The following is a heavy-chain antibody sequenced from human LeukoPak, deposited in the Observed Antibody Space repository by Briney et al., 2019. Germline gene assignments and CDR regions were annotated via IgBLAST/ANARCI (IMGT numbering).Heavy chain of an antibody. CDR2: INHSGST. Sequence: SETLSLTCAVYGGTFSGYYWSWIRQPPGKGLEWIGEINHSGSTNYNPSLNSRVTISVDASKNQFSLKLSSVTAADTAVYYCARRCSSTSCNCFDPWGQGTLVTVSS. D-gene: IGHD2-2*01. CDR3: ARRCSSTSCNCFDP. CDR1: GGTFSGYY. V-gene: IGHV4-34*01. J-gene: IGHJ5*02.